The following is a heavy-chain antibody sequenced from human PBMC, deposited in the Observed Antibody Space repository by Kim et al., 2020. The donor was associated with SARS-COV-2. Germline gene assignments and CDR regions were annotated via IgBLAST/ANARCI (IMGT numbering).Heavy chain of an antibody. V-gene: IGHV1-3*01. D-gene: IGHD1-26*01. Sequence: ASVKVSCKASGYTFTSYAMHWVRQAPGQRLEWMGWINAGNGNTKYSQKFQGRVTITRDTSASTAYMELSSLRSEDTAVYYCASPTRYSGSYYYYYYGMDVWGQGTTVTVSS. CDR3: ASPTRYSGSYYYYYYGMDV. CDR2: INAGNGNT. J-gene: IGHJ6*02. CDR1: GYTFTSYA.